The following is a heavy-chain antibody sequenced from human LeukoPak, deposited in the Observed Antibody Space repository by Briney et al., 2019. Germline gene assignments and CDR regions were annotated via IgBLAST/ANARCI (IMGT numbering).Heavy chain of an antibody. Sequence: PSETLSLTCTVSGGSISSYYWSWIRQPAGKGLEWIGHIYNSGSTNYNPSLKGRVTMSVATSKNQFSLHLSSVTAADTAVYYCARGSSGWYSELNWFDPWGQGTLVTVSS. CDR1: GGSISSYY. CDR2: IYNSGST. J-gene: IGHJ5*02. D-gene: IGHD6-19*01. V-gene: IGHV4-4*07. CDR3: ARGSSGWYSELNWFDP.